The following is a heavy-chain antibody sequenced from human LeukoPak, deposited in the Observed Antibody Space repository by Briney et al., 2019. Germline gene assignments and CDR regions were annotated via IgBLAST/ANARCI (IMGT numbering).Heavy chain of an antibody. CDR2: IYWNDDK. CDR3: AHSPNRRTRWDFWGGYPRHQSWFDP. D-gene: IGHD3-3*01. Sequence: SGPTLVNPTQTLTLTCTFSGFSLSISGVGVGWIRHPPGKALEWLALIYWNDDKLYSPSLKSRLTITKDTSKNQVVLTMTNMDPVDTATYYCAHSPNRRTRWDFWGGYPRHQSWFDPWGQGTLVTVSS. V-gene: IGHV2-5*01. J-gene: IGHJ5*02. CDR1: GFSLSISGVG.